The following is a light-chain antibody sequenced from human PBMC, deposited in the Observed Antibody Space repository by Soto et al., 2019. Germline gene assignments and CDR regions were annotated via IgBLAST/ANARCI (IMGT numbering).Light chain of an antibody. J-gene: IGKJ2*03. CDR1: QDTNTY. V-gene: IGKV1-9*01. CDR2: AAS. CDR3: QLLTNFPYS. Sequence: DIQLTQSPPFLSASVGDRVTITCRASQDTNTYLAWYQQKPGKAPKLLIYAASNLQSGVPSRFSGSGFGTEFTLAINSLQPEDSATYYCQLLTNFPYSFGQGTKLEIK.